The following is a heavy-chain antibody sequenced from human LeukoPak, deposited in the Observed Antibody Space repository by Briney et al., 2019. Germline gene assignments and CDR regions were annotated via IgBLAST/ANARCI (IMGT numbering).Heavy chain of an antibody. V-gene: IGHV4-4*02. CDR3: ATYFDTSGYRFDY. J-gene: IGHJ4*02. Sequence: SETLSLTCAVSGDSISNNKWWSWVRQPPGKGLEWIGEIVHTGNINYNPSLKSRITMSVDKSKNQFSLKLSSVTVADTAVYYCATYFDTSGYRFDYWGPGALVTVSP. D-gene: IGHD3-22*01. CDR1: GDSISNNKW. CDR2: IVHTGNI.